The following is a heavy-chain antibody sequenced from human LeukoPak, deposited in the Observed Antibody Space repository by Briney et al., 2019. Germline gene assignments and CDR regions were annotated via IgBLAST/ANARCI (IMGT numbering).Heavy chain of an antibody. Sequence: SETLSLTCSVSGDSVSRSDSYWDWIRQPPGKGLEWIGTIYYSGRTYYSPSLKSRVTMSVDPSNNQFSLTLRPVTAADTAVYYCARRGYYDSVEDYWGQGTLVTVSS. CDR3: ARRGYYDSVEDY. V-gene: IGHV4-39*01. D-gene: IGHD3-22*01. J-gene: IGHJ4*02. CDR1: GDSVSRSDSY. CDR2: IYYSGRT.